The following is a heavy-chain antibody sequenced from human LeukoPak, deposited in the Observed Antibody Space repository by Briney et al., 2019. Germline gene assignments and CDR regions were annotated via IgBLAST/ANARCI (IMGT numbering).Heavy chain of an antibody. V-gene: IGHV4-39*07. CDR3: ARAGAMVSAWIPGWVLYMDV. Sequence: PSETLSLTCTVSGGSISSSSYYWGWIRQPPGKGLEWIGSIYYSGSTYYNPSLKSRVTISVDTSKNQFSLKLSSVTAADTAVYYCARAGAMVSAWIPGWVLYMDVWGKGTTVTVSS. CDR1: GGSISSSSYY. J-gene: IGHJ6*03. D-gene: IGHD5-18*01. CDR2: IYYSGST.